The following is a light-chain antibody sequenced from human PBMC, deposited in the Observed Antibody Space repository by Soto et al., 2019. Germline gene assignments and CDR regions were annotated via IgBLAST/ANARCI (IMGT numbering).Light chain of an antibody. Sequence: IVLTQSPGTLSLSPGERATLSYRASQSVSSSYLAWYQQKPGQAPRLLIYGASSRATGTPDRFSGSGSGTDFTLTISRLEPEDFAVYYCQQLKSYSFGGGTKVDIK. V-gene: IGKV3-20*01. CDR3: QQLKSYS. CDR2: GAS. J-gene: IGKJ4*01. CDR1: QSVSSSY.